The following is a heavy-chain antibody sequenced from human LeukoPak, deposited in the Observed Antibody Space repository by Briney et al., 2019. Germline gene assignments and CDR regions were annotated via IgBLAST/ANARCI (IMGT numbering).Heavy chain of an antibody. J-gene: IGHJ6*03. CDR1: GCPFSSYW. Sequence: GGALLLSCAASGCPFSSYWMSWVRRAPGKGLEGVANIKQDGSEKYYVDSVKGRFTISRDNAKDSLYLQMNGLRAEDTAIYYCARAQWTAFDYYYYMDVWGKGTTVTVSS. CDR2: IKQDGSEK. D-gene: IGHD3/OR15-3a*01. CDR3: ARAQWTAFDYYYYMDV. V-gene: IGHV3-7*01.